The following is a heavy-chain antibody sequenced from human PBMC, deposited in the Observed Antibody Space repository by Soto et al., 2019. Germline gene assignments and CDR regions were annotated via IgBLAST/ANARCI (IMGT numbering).Heavy chain of an antibody. CDR2: ISSSSSYI. J-gene: IGHJ4*02. V-gene: IGHV3-21*01. Sequence: GGSLRLSCAASGFTFSSYSMNWVRQAPGKGLEWVSSISSSSSYIYYADSVKGRFTISRDNAKNSLYLQMNSLRAEDTVVYYCARDSLNIVATKPDYWGQGTLVTVSS. D-gene: IGHD5-12*01. CDR3: ARDSLNIVATKPDY. CDR1: GFTFSSYS.